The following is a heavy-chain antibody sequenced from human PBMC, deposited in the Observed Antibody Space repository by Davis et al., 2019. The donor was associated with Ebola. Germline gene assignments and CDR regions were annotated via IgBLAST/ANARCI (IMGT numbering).Heavy chain of an antibody. J-gene: IGHJ4*02. V-gene: IGHV1-18*01. CDR3: ARAIRVGAYFDY. Sequence: NLQGRVTMTTDTSTTTAYMELRSLKSDDTAVYYCARAIRVGAYFDYWGQGTRITVSS. D-gene: IGHD1-26*01.